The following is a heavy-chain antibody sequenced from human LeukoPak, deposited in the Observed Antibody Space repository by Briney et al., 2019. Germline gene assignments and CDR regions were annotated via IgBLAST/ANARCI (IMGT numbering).Heavy chain of an antibody. CDR1: GFIFETFG. V-gene: IGHV3-30*02. Sequence: GGSLRLSCVASGFIFETFGMHWVRQAAGKGLEWVAYIPHDGSNQYSADSLKGRFTISRDNSKNTLYLEMHGLRVEDTAVYYCARINAGYRTYGMDVWGQGTAVIVSS. J-gene: IGHJ6*02. CDR3: ARINAGYRTYGMDV. CDR2: IPHDGSNQ. D-gene: IGHD5-12*01.